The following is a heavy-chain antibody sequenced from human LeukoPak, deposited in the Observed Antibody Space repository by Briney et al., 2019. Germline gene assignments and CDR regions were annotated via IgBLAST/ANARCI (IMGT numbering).Heavy chain of an antibody. CDR1: GGSISSSSYY. CDR3: ARDGYNPIDY. D-gene: IGHD5-24*01. J-gene: IGHJ4*02. Sequence: SETLSLTCTVSGGSISSSSYYWGWIRQPPGTGLEWIGTIYYSGSTYYNPSLKSRVTISVATSKNQFFLKLSSVTAADTAVYYCARDGYNPIDYGGQGTVVTVS. V-gene: IGHV4-39*07. CDR2: IYYSGST.